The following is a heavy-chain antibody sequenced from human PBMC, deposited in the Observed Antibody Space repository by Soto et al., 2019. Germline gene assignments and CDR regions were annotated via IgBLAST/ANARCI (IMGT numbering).Heavy chain of an antibody. CDR2: IFHGGNT. CDR3: ARKMGAFDI. J-gene: IGHJ3*02. D-gene: IGHD2-8*01. CDR1: RGSISGSSW. V-gene: IGHV4-4*02. Sequence: QVQLQESGPGLVKPSGTLSLTCAVSRGSISGSSWWSWVRQTPGKGMEWIGEIFHGGNTYYNPSRKSRVPFSVDTSKNQFSLTLTAVTSADTAVYYCARKMGAFDIWGQGTMVTVSS.